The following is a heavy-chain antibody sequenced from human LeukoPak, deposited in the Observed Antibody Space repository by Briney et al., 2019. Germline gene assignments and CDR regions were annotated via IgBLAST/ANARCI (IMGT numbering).Heavy chain of an antibody. V-gene: IGHV3-23*01. Sequence: PGGSLILSCAASEFTFSSYAMSWVRQAPGKGLEWVSAISGSGGSTYYADSVKGRFTSYRDNSKNKLYLQMNSLRAEDTAVYYCAKSLAFTPTDAFDIWGQGTMVTVSS. J-gene: IGHJ3*02. D-gene: IGHD3-16*01. CDR2: ISGSGGST. CDR1: EFTFSSYA. CDR3: AKSLAFTPTDAFDI.